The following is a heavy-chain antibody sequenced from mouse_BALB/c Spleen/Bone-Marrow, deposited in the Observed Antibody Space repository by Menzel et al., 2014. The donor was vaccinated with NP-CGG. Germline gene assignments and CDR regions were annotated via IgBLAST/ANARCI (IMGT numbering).Heavy chain of an antibody. CDR2: IYPYNGGT. Sequence: EVQLQQSGPELVKPGASVKISCKASGYTFTDYNMHWVKQSHGKSLEWIGYIYPYNGGTGYYQKFKSKATLTVDNSSSTAYMELRSLTSEDSAVYYCARRFITTAAWFAYWGQGTLVTVSA. D-gene: IGHD1-2*01. CDR3: ARRFITTAAWFAY. V-gene: IGHV1S29*02. CDR1: GYTFTDYN. J-gene: IGHJ3*01.